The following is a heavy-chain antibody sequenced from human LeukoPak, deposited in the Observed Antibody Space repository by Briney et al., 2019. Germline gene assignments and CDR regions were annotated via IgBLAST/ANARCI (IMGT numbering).Heavy chain of an antibody. CDR1: GFTFSASA. Sequence: GGSLRLSCAASGFTFSASAMSWVRQAPEEGLEWVSPLSGSGDSTYYADSVKGGFTISRDNSKNTLFLEMNRLRAEDTAIYYCAKEAYYDILSGSEAEGFMDVWGKGTAVIVSS. CDR2: LSGSGDST. V-gene: IGHV3-23*01. J-gene: IGHJ6*03. CDR3: AKEAYYDILSGSEAEGFMDV. D-gene: IGHD3-9*01.